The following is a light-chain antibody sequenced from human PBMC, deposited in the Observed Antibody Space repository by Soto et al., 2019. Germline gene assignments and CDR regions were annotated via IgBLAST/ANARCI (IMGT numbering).Light chain of an antibody. CDR2: EVS. CDR3: SSYINFITVV. V-gene: IGLV2-14*01. J-gene: IGLJ2*01. Sequence: QSALTQPASVSGSPGQSITISCTGTSNDIGTYNYVSWYQQHPGKAPKLIIHEVSNRPSGVSNRFSGSKSGNTASLSISGLQAEDEADYYCSSYINFITVVFGRGTKLTVL. CDR1: SNDIGTYNY.